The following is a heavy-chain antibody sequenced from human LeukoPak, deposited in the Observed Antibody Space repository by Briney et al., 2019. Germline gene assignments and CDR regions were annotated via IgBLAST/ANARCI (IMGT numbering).Heavy chain of an antibody. Sequence: SETLSLTCAVSGYSISSGYYWGWIRQPPGKGLQWIGSISQRGYSYYNPSLKSRVTISVDTSRNQFSLKLSSVTAADTAVYYCAGDKETTGNGRPNWFDPWGQGTLATVSS. J-gene: IGHJ5*02. CDR3: AGDKETTGNGRPNWFDP. CDR2: ISQRGYS. V-gene: IGHV4-38-2*01. D-gene: IGHD1-1*01. CDR1: GYSISSGYY.